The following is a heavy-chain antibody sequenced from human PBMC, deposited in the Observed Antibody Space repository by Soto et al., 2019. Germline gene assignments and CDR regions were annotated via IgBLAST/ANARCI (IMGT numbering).Heavy chain of an antibody. CDR2: LYDVFGS. V-gene: IGHV3-53*01. J-gene: IGHJ3*01. CDR3: ASWHERKHAYDV. Sequence: DVQLVESGGGLIQPGESLRLSCAAFGLTVSGTKYVAWVRQAPGKGLEWVSALYDVFGSFYADSVKGRFTTSSDRSKSTVYLQINALRPDDPAVYYCASWHERKHAYDVGGQGTTVIVSS. CDR1: GLTVSGTKY. D-gene: IGHD1-1*01.